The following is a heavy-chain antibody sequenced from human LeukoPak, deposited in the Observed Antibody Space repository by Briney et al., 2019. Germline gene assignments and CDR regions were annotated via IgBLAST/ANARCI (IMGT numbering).Heavy chain of an antibody. CDR1: GFTFSSYA. D-gene: IGHD6-13*01. V-gene: IGHV3-23*01. CDR2: ISGSGGST. Sequence: GGSLRLSCATSGFTFSSYAMSWVRQAPGKGLEWVSAISGSGGSTYYADSVKGRFTISRDNSKNTLCLQMNSLRAEDTAVYYCAKDRSGYSSSWYGYWGQGTLVTVSS. CDR3: AKDRSGYSSSWYGY. J-gene: IGHJ4*02.